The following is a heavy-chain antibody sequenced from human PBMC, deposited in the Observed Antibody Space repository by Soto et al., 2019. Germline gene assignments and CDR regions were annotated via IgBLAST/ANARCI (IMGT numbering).Heavy chain of an antibody. Sequence: SETLSLTCTVSGGSISSGDYYWSWIRQPPGKGLEWIGYIYYSGSTYYNPSLKSRVTISVDTSKNQFSLKLSSVTAADTAVYYCAASRVVVVAATYNWFDPWGQGTLVTVSS. CDR3: AASRVVVVAATYNWFDP. J-gene: IGHJ5*02. CDR2: IYYSGST. D-gene: IGHD2-15*01. CDR1: GGSISSGDYY. V-gene: IGHV4-30-4*01.